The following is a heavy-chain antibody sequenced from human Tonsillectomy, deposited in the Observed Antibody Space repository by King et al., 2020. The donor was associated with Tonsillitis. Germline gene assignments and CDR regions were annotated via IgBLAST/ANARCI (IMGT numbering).Heavy chain of an antibody. Sequence: QLQESGPGLVKPSETLSLTCTVSGGSVSSGSYYWCWIRQPPGKGLEWIGYIYDSGSTNYNPSLKSRVTISVDTSKNQFSLKLSSVTAADTAVYYCARESTYDSSGYIPYYFDYWGQGTLVTVSS. D-gene: IGHD3-22*01. J-gene: IGHJ4*02. CDR3: ARESTYDSSGYIPYYFDY. CDR1: GGSVSSGSYY. V-gene: IGHV4-61*01. CDR2: IYDSGST.